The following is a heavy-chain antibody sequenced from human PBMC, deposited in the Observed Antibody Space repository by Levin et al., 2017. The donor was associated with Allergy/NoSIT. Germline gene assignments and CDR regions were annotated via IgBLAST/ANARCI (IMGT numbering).Heavy chain of an antibody. CDR2: ISKDGYNK. CDR3: AREAFWADFFDS. Sequence: PGGSLRLSCAASGFTFSSYAMHWVRQAPGRGLEWVAVISKDGYNKYYADSVKGRFTISRDNSKNTLYLQMISLRGEDTAIYSCAREAFWADFFDSWGRGTLVTVSS. J-gene: IGHJ4*02. V-gene: IGHV3-30-3*01. D-gene: IGHD7-27*01. CDR1: GFTFSSYA.